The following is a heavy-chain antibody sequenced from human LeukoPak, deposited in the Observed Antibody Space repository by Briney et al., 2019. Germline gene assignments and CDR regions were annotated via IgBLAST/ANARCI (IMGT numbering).Heavy chain of an antibody. D-gene: IGHD5-18*01. Sequence: GGSLRLSCAASGFTFSSYGMHWVRQAPGKGLEWVAVISYDGSNKYYADSVKGRFTISRDNSKNTLYLQMNSLRAEDTAVYYCAKQETWIQLWTLFDYWGQGTLVTVSS. CDR2: ISYDGSNK. CDR3: AKQETWIQLWTLFDY. CDR1: GFTFSSYG. V-gene: IGHV3-30*18. J-gene: IGHJ4*02.